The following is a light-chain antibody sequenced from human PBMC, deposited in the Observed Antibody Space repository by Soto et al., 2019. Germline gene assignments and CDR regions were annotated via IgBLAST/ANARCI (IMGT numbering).Light chain of an antibody. Sequence: EIVLTQSPATLSLSPGERATLCCRASQSVRTTVAWYHQRPGQAPRLLIYGASTRATGVPDRFSGDGSGTDFTLTVTSLQSEDFGIYYCQQYTDWPTTFGQGTKVDIK. CDR2: GAS. J-gene: IGKJ1*01. CDR1: QSVRTT. V-gene: IGKV3-15*01. CDR3: QQYTDWPTT.